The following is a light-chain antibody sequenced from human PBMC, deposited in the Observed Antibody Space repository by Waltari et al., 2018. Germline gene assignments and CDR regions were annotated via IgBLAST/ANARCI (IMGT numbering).Light chain of an antibody. CDR3: AAWDDSLSGNWV. CDR2: RNN. Sequence: QSVLTQPPSASGTPGQRVTIPCSGSSSNIGSNYVYWYQQLPGTAPKLLIYRNNQRPSGVPDRFSGSKSGTSASLAISGLRSEDEADYYCAAWDDSLSGNWVFGGGTKLTVL. CDR1: SSNIGSNY. V-gene: IGLV1-47*01. J-gene: IGLJ3*02.